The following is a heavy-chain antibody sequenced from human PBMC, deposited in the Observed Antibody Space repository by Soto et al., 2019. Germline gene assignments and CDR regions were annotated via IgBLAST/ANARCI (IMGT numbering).Heavy chain of an antibody. CDR2: ISDDGSDK. D-gene: IGHD6-19*01. J-gene: IGHJ4*02. V-gene: IGHV3-30*09. CDR1: GFTFSSFA. CDR3: ARVEQWLYIAKY. Sequence: GGSLRLSCAASGFTFSSFAMHWVRQAPGKGLEWVALISDDGSDKYYADSVKGRFAISRDNSKNTLYLQINSLRGEDTAVYSCARVEQWLYIAKYWGQGTLVTVSS.